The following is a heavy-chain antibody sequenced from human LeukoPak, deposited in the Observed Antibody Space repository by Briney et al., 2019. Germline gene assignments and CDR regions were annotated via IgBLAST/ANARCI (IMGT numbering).Heavy chain of an antibody. D-gene: IGHD3-3*01. V-gene: IGHV1-69*05. CDR3: AREGEPTIFGVVPNAFDI. Sequence: GASVKVSCKASGGTFSSYAISWVRQAPGQGLEWMGGIIPIFGTANYAQKFQGRVTITTDESTSTAYMELSSLRSEDTAVYYCAREGEPTIFGVVPNAFDIWGQGTMVTVSS. J-gene: IGHJ3*02. CDR1: GGTFSSYA. CDR2: IIPIFGTA.